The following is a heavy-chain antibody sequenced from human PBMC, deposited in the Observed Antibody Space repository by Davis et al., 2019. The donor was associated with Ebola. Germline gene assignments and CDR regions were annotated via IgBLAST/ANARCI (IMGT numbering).Heavy chain of an antibody. J-gene: IGHJ4*02. D-gene: IGHD3-22*01. Sequence: SETLSLTCTVSGGSISSTSYYWGWIRQPPGKGLEWIGSIYYSGITYCKPSLESRVTISVDTSKNQFSLKLSSVTAADTAVYYCASGSYFRGSSGYLGYWGQGSLVTVSS. CDR1: GGSISSTSYY. V-gene: IGHV4-39*01. CDR3: ASGSYFRGSSGYLGY. CDR2: IYYSGIT.